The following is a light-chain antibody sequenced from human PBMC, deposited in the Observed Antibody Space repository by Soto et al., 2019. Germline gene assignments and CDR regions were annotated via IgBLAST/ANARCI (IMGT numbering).Light chain of an antibody. Sequence: EIVLTQSPATLSLSPGERATLSCRASQSVSSYLAWYQQKPGQALRLLIYDASNRATGIPARFSGSGSGTDFTLTISSLEPEDFAVYYCQQRSNFLTFGGGTKVEIK. CDR2: DAS. CDR1: QSVSSY. CDR3: QQRSNFLT. J-gene: IGKJ4*01. V-gene: IGKV3-11*01.